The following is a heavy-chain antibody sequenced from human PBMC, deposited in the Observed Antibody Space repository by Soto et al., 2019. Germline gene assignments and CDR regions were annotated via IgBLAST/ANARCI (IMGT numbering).Heavy chain of an antibody. CDR2: ISAYNGNT. J-gene: IGHJ6*03. Sequence: QGQLVQSGAEVKKPGASVKVACKASGYTFTSYGISWVRQAPGQGLEWMGWISAYNGNTNYAQNLQGRVTMTTDTSTSTDYMELRSLRSDDTAVYYCARARGYSGYEFLYYYYYMDVWGKGTTVTVSS. D-gene: IGHD5-12*01. V-gene: IGHV1-18*01. CDR3: ARARGYSGYEFLYYYYYMDV. CDR1: GYTFTSYG.